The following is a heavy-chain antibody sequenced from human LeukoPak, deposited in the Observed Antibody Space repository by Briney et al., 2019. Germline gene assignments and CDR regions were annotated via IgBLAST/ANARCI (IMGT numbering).Heavy chain of an antibody. CDR1: GFTLSSYE. J-gene: IGHJ4*02. CDR2: ISRTGNSI. V-gene: IGHV3-48*03. CDR3: ARGPYSSNWYVDY. D-gene: IGHD6-13*01. Sequence: GGSLRLSCAASGFTLSSYEMNWVRLAPGKGLEWISYISRTGNSIYYADSVKGRFTISRDSAKNSLYLQVNSLRAEDTAAYYCARGPYSSNWYVDYWGQGTLVTVAS.